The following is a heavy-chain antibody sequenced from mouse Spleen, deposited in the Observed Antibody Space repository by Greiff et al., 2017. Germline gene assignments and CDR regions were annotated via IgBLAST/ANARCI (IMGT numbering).Heavy chain of an antibody. CDR3: ARHYGNYVYYFDY. V-gene: IGHV5-9-3*01. Sequence: EVQLVESGGGLVKLGGSLKLSCAASGFTFSSYAMSWVRQTPEKRLEWVATISSGGGNTYYPDSVKGRFTISRDNAKNTLYLQMSSLKSEDTAMYYCARHYGNYVYYFDYWSQGTTLTVSS. J-gene: IGHJ2*01. D-gene: IGHD2-1*01. CDR1: GFTFSSYA. CDR2: ISSGGGNT.